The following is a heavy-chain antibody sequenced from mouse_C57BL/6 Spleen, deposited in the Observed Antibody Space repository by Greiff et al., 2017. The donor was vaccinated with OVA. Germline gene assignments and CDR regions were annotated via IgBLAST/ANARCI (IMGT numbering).Heavy chain of an antibody. V-gene: IGHV5-9-1*02. CDR1: GFTFSSYA. J-gene: IGHJ1*03. CDR3: TRSYGSSRYWYFDV. CDR2: ISSGGDYI. Sequence: EVQGVESGEGLVKPGGSLKLSCAASGFTFSSYAMSWVRQTPEKRLEWVAYISSGGDYIYYADTVKGRFTISSANARNTLYLQMSSLKSEDTAMYYCTRSYGSSRYWYFDVWGTGTTVTVSS. D-gene: IGHD1-1*01.